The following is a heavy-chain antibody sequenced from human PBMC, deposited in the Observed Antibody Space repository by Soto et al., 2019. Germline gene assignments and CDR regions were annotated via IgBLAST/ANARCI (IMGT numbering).Heavy chain of an antibody. V-gene: IGHV5-10-1*01. CDR3: ARRALAAYYYYGMDV. Sequence: GESLKISCKGSGYSFTSYWISWVRQTPGKGLEWMGRIDPSDSYTNYSPSFQGHVTISADKSISTAYLQWSSLKASDTAMYYCARRALAAYYYYGMDVWGQGTTVTVSS. CDR2: IDPSDSYT. D-gene: IGHD6-6*01. J-gene: IGHJ6*02. CDR1: GYSFTSYW.